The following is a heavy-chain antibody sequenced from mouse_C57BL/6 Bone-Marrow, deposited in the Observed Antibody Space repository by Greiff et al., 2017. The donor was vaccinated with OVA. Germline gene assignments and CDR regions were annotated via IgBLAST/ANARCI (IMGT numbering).Heavy chain of an antibody. V-gene: IGHV2-5*01. D-gene: IGHD3-2*02. J-gene: IGHJ3*01. CDR3: AKNGKAQATFAY. Sequence: QVQLQQSGPGLVQPSQSLSITCTVSGFSLTSYGVNWVRQSPGKGLEWLGVIWRGGSTDYNAAFMSRLSITKDNYKSKVFFKMNRLQADDTAIYYCAKNGKAQATFAYWGQGTLVTVSA. CDR1: GFSLTSYG. CDR2: IWRGGST.